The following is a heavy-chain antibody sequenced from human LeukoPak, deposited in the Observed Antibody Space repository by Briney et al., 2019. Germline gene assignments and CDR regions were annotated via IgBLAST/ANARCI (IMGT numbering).Heavy chain of an antibody. J-gene: IGHJ3*02. CDR3: ARDYRVGASAFDI. Sequence: TGGSLRLSCAASGFTFSSYSMNWVRQAPGKGLEWVSSISSSSSYIYYADSVKGRFTISRDNAKNSLYLQMNSLRAEDTAVYYCARDYRVGASAFDIWGQGTMVTVS. V-gene: IGHV3-21*01. CDR1: GFTFSSYS. D-gene: IGHD1-26*01. CDR2: ISSSSSYI.